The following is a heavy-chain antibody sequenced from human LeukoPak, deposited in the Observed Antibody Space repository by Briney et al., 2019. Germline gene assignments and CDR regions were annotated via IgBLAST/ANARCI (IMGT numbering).Heavy chain of an antibody. D-gene: IGHD5-12*01. CDR1: GFTFNSYG. J-gene: IGHJ4*02. V-gene: IGHV3-33*01. Sequence: GGSLRLSCAASGFTFNSYGMHWVRQAPGKGLEWVAVTWYDGSNKYYADSVKGRFTISRDNSKNTLYLQMNSLRAEDTAVYYCAAHLPYDYYFDYWGQGTLVTVSS. CDR2: TWYDGSNK. CDR3: AAHLPYDYYFDY.